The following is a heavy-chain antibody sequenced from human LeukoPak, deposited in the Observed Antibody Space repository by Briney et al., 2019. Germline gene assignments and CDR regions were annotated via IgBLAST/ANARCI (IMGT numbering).Heavy chain of an antibody. CDR2: ISYDGSNK. D-gene: IGHD6-19*01. J-gene: IGHJ1*01. V-gene: IGHV3-30-3*01. CDR3: ARALNHYSSGWYGVQH. CDR1: GFTFSSYA. Sequence: QPGGSLRLSCAASGFTFSSYAMHWVRQAPGKGLEWVAVISYDGSNKYYADSVKGRFTISRDNSKNTLYLQMNSLRAEDTAVYYCARALNHYSSGWYGVQHWGQGTLVTVSS.